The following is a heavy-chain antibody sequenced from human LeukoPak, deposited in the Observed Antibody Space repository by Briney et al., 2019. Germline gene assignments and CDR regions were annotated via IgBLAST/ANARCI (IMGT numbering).Heavy chain of an antibody. CDR2: ISSSSSYI. J-gene: IGHJ4*02. D-gene: IGHD5/OR15-5a*01. Sequence: GGSLRLSCAASGFTFSSYSMNWVRQAPGKGLEWVSSISSSSSYIYYADSVKGRFTISRDNSKNTLYLQMNSLRAEDTAVYYCAKGYSLRAGLPGYWGQGTLVTVSS. CDR1: GFTFSSYS. V-gene: IGHV3-21*04. CDR3: AKGYSLRAGLPGY.